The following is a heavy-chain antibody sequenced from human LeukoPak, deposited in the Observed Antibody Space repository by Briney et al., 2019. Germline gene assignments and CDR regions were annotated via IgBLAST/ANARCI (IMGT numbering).Heavy chain of an antibody. J-gene: IGHJ4*02. CDR2: ISSSSSTI. CDR1: AFTFSTYS. CDR3: ARDSKLRADSGYDLADY. V-gene: IGHV3-48*02. D-gene: IGHD5-12*01. Sequence: GGSLRLSCAASAFTFSTYSMNWVRQAPGRGLEWLSYISSSSSTIYYADSVRGRFTISRDNARNSLDLQMNSLRDEDTAVYYCARDSKLRADSGYDLADYWGQGTLVTVSS.